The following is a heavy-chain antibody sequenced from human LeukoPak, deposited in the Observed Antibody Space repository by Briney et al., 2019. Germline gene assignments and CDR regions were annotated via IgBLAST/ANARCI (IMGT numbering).Heavy chain of an antibody. D-gene: IGHD2-8*01. CDR2: IYYSGST. Sequence: SETLSLTCTVSGGSISSSSYYWGWIRQPPGKGLEWIGSIYYSGSTYYNSSLKSRVTISVDTSKNQFSLKLSSVTAADTAVYYCARLKRTGYCTSGACYFDYWGQGTLVTVSS. CDR3: ARLKRTGYCTSGACYFDY. V-gene: IGHV4-39*01. J-gene: IGHJ4*02. CDR1: GGSISSSSYY.